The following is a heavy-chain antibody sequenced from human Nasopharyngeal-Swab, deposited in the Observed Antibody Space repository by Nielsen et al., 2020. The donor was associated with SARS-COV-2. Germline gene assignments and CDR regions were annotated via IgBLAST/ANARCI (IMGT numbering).Heavy chain of an antibody. CDR2: ISHYGST. CDR1: GGSISGYY. J-gene: IGHJ4*02. CDR3: ARGRSSGWYHYYFDY. D-gene: IGHD6-19*01. V-gene: IGHV4-34*01. Sequence: SETLSLTCAVYGGSISGYYWSWIRQPPGKGLEWIGEISHYGSTNYNPSRKSRVTISVDTSKNQFSLKLSSVTAADTAVYYCARGRSSGWYHYYFDYWGQGTMVTVSS.